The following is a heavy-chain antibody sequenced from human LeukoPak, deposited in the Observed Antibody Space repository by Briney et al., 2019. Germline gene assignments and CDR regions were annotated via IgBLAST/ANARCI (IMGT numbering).Heavy chain of an antibody. J-gene: IGHJ4*02. D-gene: IGHD3-22*01. CDR3: ATYPYYYDSSGYYPFDY. V-gene: IGHV1-24*01. CDR2: FDLEDGET. CDR1: GYTLTELS. Sequence: ASVKVSCKVSGYTLTELSMHWVRQAPGKGLEWMGGFDLEDGETIYAQKFQGRVTMTEDTSTDTAYMELSSLRSEDTAVYYCATYPYYYDSSGYYPFDYWGQGTLVTVSS.